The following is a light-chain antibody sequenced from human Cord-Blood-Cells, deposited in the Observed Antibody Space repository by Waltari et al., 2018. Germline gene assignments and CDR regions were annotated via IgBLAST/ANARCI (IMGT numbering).Light chain of an antibody. J-gene: IGKJ3*01. CDR2: DAS. Sequence: DIQMTQSPSSLSASVGDRVTITCQASQDISNYLNWYQQQPGKAPKLLIYDASSLETGVPSRFSGSGSGTDFTFTISTLQPEDIATCYCQQYDNLFTFGPGTKVDIK. CDR3: QQYDNLFT. V-gene: IGKV1-33*01. CDR1: QDISNY.